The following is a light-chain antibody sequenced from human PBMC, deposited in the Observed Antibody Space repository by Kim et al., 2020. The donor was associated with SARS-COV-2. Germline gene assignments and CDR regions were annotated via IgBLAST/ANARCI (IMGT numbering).Light chain of an antibody. J-gene: IGKJ2*01. Sequence: PGERAPLSCRASQSVSSYLAWYQQKPGQAPRLLIYDASNRATGIPARFSGSGSGTDFTLTISSLEPEDFAVYYCQQRSNWPPMYTFGQGTKLEI. CDR3: QQRSNWPPMYT. CDR1: QSVSSY. V-gene: IGKV3-11*01. CDR2: DAS.